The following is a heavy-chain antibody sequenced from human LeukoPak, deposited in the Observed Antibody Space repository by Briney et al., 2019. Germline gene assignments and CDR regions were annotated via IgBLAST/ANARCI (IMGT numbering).Heavy chain of an antibody. CDR2: IYNSGST. Sequence: SETLSLTCTVSSGSISSYYWSWIRQPPGRGLEWIGYIYNSGSTNYNPSLNSRVTMSVDTSKNQFSLKLSSVTAADTAVYYCARRFYGSGNYYLDYWGPGTLVTVSS. D-gene: IGHD3-10*01. V-gene: IGHV4-59*08. CDR1: SGSISSYY. CDR3: ARRFYGSGNYYLDY. J-gene: IGHJ4*02.